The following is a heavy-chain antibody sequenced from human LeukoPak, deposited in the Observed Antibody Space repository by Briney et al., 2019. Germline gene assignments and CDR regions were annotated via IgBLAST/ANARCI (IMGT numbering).Heavy chain of an antibody. Sequence: PSETLSLTCTVSGGSISSGSYYWSWIRQPAGKGLEWIGRIYTSGSTNYNPSLKSRVTISVDMSKNQFSLRLTSVTAADTAVYYCAREAVSDLWFGEHFDYWGQGTLLTVSS. D-gene: IGHD3-10*01. CDR2: IYTSGST. CDR3: AREAVSDLWFGEHFDY. V-gene: IGHV4-61*02. CDR1: GGSISSGSYY. J-gene: IGHJ4*02.